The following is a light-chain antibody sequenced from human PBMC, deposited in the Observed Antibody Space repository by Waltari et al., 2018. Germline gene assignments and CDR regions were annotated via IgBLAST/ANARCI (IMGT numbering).Light chain of an antibody. J-gene: IGLJ3*02. CDR2: KDS. CDR1: VLSKKY. CDR3: YSAADTNREVV. Sequence: SYELTQPSSVSVSPGQTVTITCSGDVLSKKYARCLQQKPGQAPVLVIYKDSERPSGIPERFSGSTSGTTVILTITGAHAEDEADYYCYSAADTNREVVFGGGTKLNVL. V-gene: IGLV3-27*01.